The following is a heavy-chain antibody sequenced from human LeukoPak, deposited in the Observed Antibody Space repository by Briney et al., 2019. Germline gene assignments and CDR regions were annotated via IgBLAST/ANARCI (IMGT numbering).Heavy chain of an antibody. J-gene: IGHJ6*03. Sequence: SVKVSCRASGGTFSSYAISWVRQAPGQGLEWMGGIIPIFGTANYAQKFQGRVTITADESTSTAYMELSSLRSEDTAVYYCAKDSKIVGATFRSYHYMDVWGKGTAVTVSS. D-gene: IGHD1-26*01. V-gene: IGHV1-69*13. CDR1: GGTFSSYA. CDR3: AKDSKIVGATFRSYHYMDV. CDR2: IIPIFGTA.